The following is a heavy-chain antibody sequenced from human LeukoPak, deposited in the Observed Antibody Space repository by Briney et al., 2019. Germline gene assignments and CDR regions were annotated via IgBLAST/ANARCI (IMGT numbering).Heavy chain of an antibody. Sequence: SETLSLTCTVSGGSISSYYWSWIRQPPGKGLEWIGYIYYSGSTNYNSSLKSRVTISVDTSKNQFSLKLSSVTAADTAVYYWARRGLVRAAFDIWGQGTMVTVSS. CDR3: ARRGLVRAAFDI. CDR1: GGSISSYY. CDR2: IYYSGST. J-gene: IGHJ3*02. V-gene: IGHV4-59*08. D-gene: IGHD6-19*01.